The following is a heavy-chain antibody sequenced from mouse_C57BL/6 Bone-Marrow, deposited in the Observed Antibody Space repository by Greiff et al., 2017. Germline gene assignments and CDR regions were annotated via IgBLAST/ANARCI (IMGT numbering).Heavy chain of an antibody. CDR2: ISPGSGST. D-gene: IGHD2-12*01. Sequence: QVQLQQPGAELVKPGASVKMSCKASGYTFTSYWITWVKQRPGQGLEWIGDISPGSGSTNYNEKFKSKATLTVDTSSSTAYLQLSSLTSADSAVYYCARPYYSDYWYCDFGGRGTAVTVSS. CDR1: GYTFTSYW. V-gene: IGHV1-55*01. J-gene: IGHJ1*03. CDR3: ARPYYSDYWYCDF.